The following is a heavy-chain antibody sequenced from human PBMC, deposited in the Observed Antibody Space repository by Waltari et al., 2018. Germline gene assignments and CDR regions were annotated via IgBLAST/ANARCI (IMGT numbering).Heavy chain of an antibody. J-gene: IGHJ6*02. Sequence: QVQLVESGGGVVQPGRSLRLSCTASEFTFSSYAMHWVRQAPGKGLEWVEVIEKNERNKYYVDSVKGRFTISRDNSKKMLYLQMNSLIIEDTAVYYCARDYCDRTNCHGMDVWGQGTTVTVSS. D-gene: IGHD3-22*01. V-gene: IGHV3-30*04. CDR2: IEKNERNK. CDR1: EFTFSSYA. CDR3: ARDYCDRTNCHGMDV.